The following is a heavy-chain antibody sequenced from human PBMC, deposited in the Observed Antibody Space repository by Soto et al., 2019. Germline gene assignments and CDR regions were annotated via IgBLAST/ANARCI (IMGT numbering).Heavy chain of an antibody. CDR2: ISAYNGNT. Sequence: ASVKVSCKASGYTFTSYGISWVRQAPGQGLEGMGWISAYNGNTNYAQKLQGRVTMTTDTSTSTAYMELRRLRSDDTAMYYCARTDPITIFEVWGEGTLVTVSS. CDR3: ARTDPITIFEV. CDR1: GYTFTSYG. V-gene: IGHV1-18*04. D-gene: IGHD3-3*01. J-gene: IGHJ4*02.